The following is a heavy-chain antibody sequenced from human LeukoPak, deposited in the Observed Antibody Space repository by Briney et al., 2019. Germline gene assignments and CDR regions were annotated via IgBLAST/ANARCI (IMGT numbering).Heavy chain of an antibody. CDR3: VKVDTAMVFDY. Sequence: GGSLRLSCAASGLTVSSSYMSWVRQAPGKGLEHVSAISSNGGSTYYADSVKGRFTMSRDNSKNTLYLQMSSLRAEDTAVYYCVKVDTAMVFDYWGQGTLVTVSS. CDR2: ISSNGGST. CDR1: GLTVSSSY. V-gene: IGHV3-64D*09. D-gene: IGHD5-18*01. J-gene: IGHJ4*02.